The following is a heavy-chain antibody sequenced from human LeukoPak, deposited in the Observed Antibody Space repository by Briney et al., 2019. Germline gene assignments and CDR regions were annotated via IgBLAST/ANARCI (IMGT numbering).Heavy chain of an antibody. J-gene: IGHJ5*02. Sequence: PETLSLTCTLSGGSISSYYWSWIRQPAGEGLKWIGRIYTSGSTNYNPSLKSRVAMSVDTYKNQFSLKLSSVTAADTAVYYCASDQRLTMVRGVIIQWFDPWGQGTLVTVSS. CDR1: GGSISSYY. V-gene: IGHV4-4*07. CDR2: IYTSGST. D-gene: IGHD3-10*01. CDR3: ASDQRLTMVRGVIIQWFDP.